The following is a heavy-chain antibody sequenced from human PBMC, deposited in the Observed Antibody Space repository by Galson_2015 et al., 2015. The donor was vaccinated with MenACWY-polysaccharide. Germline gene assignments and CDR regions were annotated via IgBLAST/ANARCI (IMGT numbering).Heavy chain of an antibody. J-gene: IGHJ5*02. V-gene: IGHV3-53*05. Sequence: SLRLSCAASGFSVSSHYMSWVRQAPGKGLEWVSVIYSGGSTYYADSVKGRFTISRDNSKNTLYLQMNSLRSEDTAVYYCARRVGQQLEGWFDPWGQGTLVTVSS. CDR2: IYSGGST. CDR1: GFSVSSHY. CDR3: ARRVGQQLEGWFDP. D-gene: IGHD6-13*01.